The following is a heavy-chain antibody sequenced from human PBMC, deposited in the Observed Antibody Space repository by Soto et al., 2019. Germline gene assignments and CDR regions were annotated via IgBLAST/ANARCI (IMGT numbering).Heavy chain of an antibody. D-gene: IGHD1-7*01. CDR2: INHSGST. CDR1: GGSFSGYS. CDR3: ARGFRELQLKYYYYFYLMDV. Sequence: SETLSLTCAVYGGSFSGYSWTWIRQPPGKGLEWVGEINHSGSTNYNPSLKSRVTISVDTSKNQFSLRLRSVTAADTAVYYCARGFRELQLKYYYYFYLMDVWGQGTTVTVS. V-gene: IGHV4-34*01. J-gene: IGHJ6*02.